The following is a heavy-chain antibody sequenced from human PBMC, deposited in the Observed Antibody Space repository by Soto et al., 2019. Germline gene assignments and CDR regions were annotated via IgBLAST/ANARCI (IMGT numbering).Heavy chain of an antibody. V-gene: IGHV3-9*01. J-gene: IGHJ4*02. CDR3: AKTAYSRGSPYFDY. D-gene: IGHD6-13*01. CDR1: GFTFDDYA. CDR2: ISWNSGSI. Sequence: GGFLRLSCAASGFTFDDYAMHWVRQAPGKGLEWVSGISWNSGSIGYADSVKGRFTISRDNAKNSLYLQMNSLRAEDTALYYCAKTAYSRGSPYFDYWGQGTLVTVSS.